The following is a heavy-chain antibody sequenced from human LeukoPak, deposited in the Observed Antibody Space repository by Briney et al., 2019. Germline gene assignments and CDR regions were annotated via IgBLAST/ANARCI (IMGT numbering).Heavy chain of an antibody. CDR1: GFTLRSYP. Sequence: GGSLRLSCAASGFTLRSYPVSWVRRAPGKGLEWVSAISGSGGSTYYADSVKGLFTISRDNSKNTLYLQMNSLRAEDTAVYYCAKYSGSGSYAYHFDYWGQGTLVTVSS. D-gene: IGHD3-10*01. CDR3: AKYSGSGSYAYHFDY. J-gene: IGHJ4*02. CDR2: ISGSGGST. V-gene: IGHV3-23*01.